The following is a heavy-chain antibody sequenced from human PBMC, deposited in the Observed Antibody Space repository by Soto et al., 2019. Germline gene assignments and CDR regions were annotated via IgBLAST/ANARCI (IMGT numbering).Heavy chain of an antibody. Sequence: QVQLQESGPGLVKPSGTLSLTCAVSGGSINSSHWWSWVRQPPGKGLEWIGEIYHSGNTNYNPSLKGRVTISLDKSKNQFSLKLSSVTAADTAVYHCARSVAVAGTDFDYWGQGTLVTVSS. D-gene: IGHD6-19*01. CDR2: IYHSGNT. V-gene: IGHV4-4*02. CDR3: ARSVAVAGTDFDY. CDR1: GGSINSSHW. J-gene: IGHJ4*02.